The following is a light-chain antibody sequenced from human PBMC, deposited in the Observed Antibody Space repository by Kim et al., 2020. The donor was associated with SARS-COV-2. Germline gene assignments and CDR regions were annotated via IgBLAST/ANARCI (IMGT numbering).Light chain of an antibody. Sequence: DIVMTQSPESLAVSLGKRATINCKSSQSVLSTSDNKNYLAWYQQRAGQPPKLLIYWASTRISGVPDRFRGSGSATDFSLTISSLQAEDVAVYFCQQYHSAPSTFGQGTRLEIK. CDR2: WAS. V-gene: IGKV4-1*01. CDR1: QSVLSTSDNKNY. J-gene: IGKJ5*01. CDR3: QQYHSAPST.